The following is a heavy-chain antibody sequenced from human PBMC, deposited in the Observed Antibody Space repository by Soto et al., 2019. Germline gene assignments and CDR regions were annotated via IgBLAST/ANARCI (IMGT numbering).Heavy chain of an antibody. CDR2: ISHDGSNK. J-gene: IGHJ6*02. V-gene: IGHV3-30*18. CDR3: AKDQSTSVYYYYGMDV. D-gene: IGHD2-2*01. Sequence: GGSLRLSCAASGFTFSSYGMHWVRQAPGKGLEWVAVISHDGSNKYNADSEKGRFTISRDNSKNTLYLQMNSLRAEDTAVYYCAKDQSTSVYYYYGMDVWGQGTTVTVSS. CDR1: GFTFSSYG.